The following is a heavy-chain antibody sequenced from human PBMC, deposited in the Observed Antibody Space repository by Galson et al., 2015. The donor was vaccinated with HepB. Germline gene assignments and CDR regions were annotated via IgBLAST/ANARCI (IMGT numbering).Heavy chain of an antibody. CDR3: ARVLILTGYSFDY. D-gene: IGHD3-9*01. V-gene: IGHV4-31*03. J-gene: IGHJ4*02. Sequence: TLSLTCTVSDGSVTSGGYYWSWIRQLPGKGLEWIAYIYYSGSTSYNPSLKGRVSISMDTSKNQFSLNLSSVTAADTAVYYCARVLILTGYSFDYWGQGTLVTVSS. CDR2: IYYSGST. CDR1: DGSVTSGGYY.